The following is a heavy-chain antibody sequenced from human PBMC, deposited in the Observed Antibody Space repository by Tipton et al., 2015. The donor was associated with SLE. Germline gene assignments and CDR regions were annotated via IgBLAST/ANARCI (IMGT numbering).Heavy chain of an antibody. D-gene: IGHD6-19*01. Sequence: QSGPEVKKPGASVKVSCKVSGYPLAEISVHWVRQTPGKGLEWMGGFDPEDDEMIYAQRFQGRVAMTEDTSTDTAYLKLSSLRSDETAVYFCVTSTSQWVVLFHFWGEGTLVSVSS. CDR2: FDPEDDEM. CDR1: GYPLAEIS. CDR3: VTSTSQWVVLFHF. V-gene: IGHV1-24*01. J-gene: IGHJ4*02.